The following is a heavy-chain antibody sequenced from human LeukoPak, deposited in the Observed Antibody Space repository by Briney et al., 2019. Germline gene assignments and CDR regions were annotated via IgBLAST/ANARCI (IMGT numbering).Heavy chain of an antibody. CDR2: IHHSGST. D-gene: IGHD5-18*01. CDR3: AGEGGDNYDSNAFDY. CDR1: GGSISSAYY. Sequence: SETLSLTCTVSGGSISSAYYWGWIRQPPGKGLEWIGNIHHSGSTYYTPSLKSRVTMSVDTSKNQFSLKLSSVTAADTAIYYCAGEGGDNYDSNAFDYWGQGILVTVSS. V-gene: IGHV4-38-2*02. J-gene: IGHJ4*02.